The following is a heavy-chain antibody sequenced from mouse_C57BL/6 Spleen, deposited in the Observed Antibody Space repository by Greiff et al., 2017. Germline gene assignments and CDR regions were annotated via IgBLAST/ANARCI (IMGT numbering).Heavy chain of an antibody. J-gene: IGHJ2*01. CDR1: GFNIKDDY. CDR2: IDPENGDT. CDR3: TGGLRRNFDY. D-gene: IGHD2-4*01. Sequence: EVKLQESGAELVRPGASVKLSCTASGFNIKDDYMHWVKQRPEQGLEWIGWIDPENGDTEYASKFQGKATITADTSSNTAYLQLSSLTSEDTAVYYCTGGLRRNFDYWGQGTTLSVSS. V-gene: IGHV14-4*01.